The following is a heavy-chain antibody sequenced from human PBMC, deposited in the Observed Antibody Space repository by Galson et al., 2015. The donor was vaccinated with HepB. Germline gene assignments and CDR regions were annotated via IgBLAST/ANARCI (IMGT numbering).Heavy chain of an antibody. D-gene: IGHD3-22*01. J-gene: IGHJ4*02. CDR3: ARVRYYDRLFDY. CDR2: IYYSGST. CDR1: Y. Sequence: YWSWIRQPPGKGLEWIGYIYYSGSTNYNPSLKSRVTISVDTSKNQFSLKLSSVTAADTAVYYCARVRYYDRLFDYWGQGTLVTVSS. V-gene: IGHV4-59*01.